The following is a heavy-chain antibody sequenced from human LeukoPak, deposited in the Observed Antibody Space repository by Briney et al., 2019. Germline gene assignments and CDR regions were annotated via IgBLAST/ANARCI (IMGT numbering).Heavy chain of an antibody. D-gene: IGHD1-1*01. J-gene: IGHJ4*02. CDR2: INHSGST. V-gene: IGHV4-34*01. CDR3: ARLENDVLDY. Sequence: SETLSLTCAVYGGSFSGYYWSWIRQPPGKGLEWIGEINHSGSTNYNPSLKSRVTISVDTSKNQFSLKLSSATAADTAVYYCARLENDVLDYWGQGTLVTVSS. CDR1: GGSFSGYY.